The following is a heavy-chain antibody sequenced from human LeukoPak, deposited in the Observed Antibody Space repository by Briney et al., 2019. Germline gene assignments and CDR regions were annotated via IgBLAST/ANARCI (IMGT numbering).Heavy chain of an antibody. D-gene: IGHD3-22*01. CDR2: IYYSGST. Sequence: PSETLSLTCTVSGGSISSYYWSWIRQPPGKGLEWIGYIYYSGSTNYNPSLKSRVTISVDTSKNQFSLKLSSVTAADTAVYYCARLKGYYYDSSGLDYWGQGTLVTVSS. J-gene: IGHJ4*02. CDR1: GGSISSYY. V-gene: IGHV4-59*08. CDR3: ARLKGYYYDSSGLDY.